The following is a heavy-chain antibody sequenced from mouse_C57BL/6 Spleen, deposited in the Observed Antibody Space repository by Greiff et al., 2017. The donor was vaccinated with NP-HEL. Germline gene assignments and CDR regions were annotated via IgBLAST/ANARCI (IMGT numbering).Heavy chain of an antibody. CDR3: ARWDCSSYFDY. CDR2: INPSNGGT. V-gene: IGHV1-53*01. Sequence: QVQLQQSGTELVKPGASVKLSCKASGYTFTSYWMHWVKQRPGQGLEWIGNINPSNGGTNYNEKFKSKATLTVDKSSSTAYMQLSSLTSEVSAVYCWARWDCSSYFDYWGQGTTLTVSS. J-gene: IGHJ2*01. D-gene: IGHD1-1*01. CDR1: GYTFTSYW.